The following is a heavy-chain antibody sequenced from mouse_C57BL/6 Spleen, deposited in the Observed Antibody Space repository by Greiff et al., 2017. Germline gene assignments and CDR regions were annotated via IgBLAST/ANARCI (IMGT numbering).Heavy chain of an antibody. J-gene: IGHJ4*01. CDR1: GYTFTSYW. V-gene: IGHV1-64*01. D-gene: IGHD2-4*01. CDR3: AREIYYDYHYAMDY. CDR2: IHPNSGST. Sequence: QVQLQQPGPELVKPGASVKLSCKASGYTFTSYWMHWVKQRPGQGLEWIGLIHPNSGSTNYNEKFKSKATLTVDKSSSTAYMQLSSLTSEDSAVYYCAREIYYDYHYAMDYWGQGTSVTVSS.